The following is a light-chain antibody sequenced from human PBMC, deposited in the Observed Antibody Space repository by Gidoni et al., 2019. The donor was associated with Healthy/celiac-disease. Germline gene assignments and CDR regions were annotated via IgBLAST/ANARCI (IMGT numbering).Light chain of an antibody. CDR2: KAS. Sequence: DIQMTQSTSTLSASAGDRVTITCRASQSISSWLAWYQQKPGKASKLLIYKASSLESGVPSRFSGSGSGTEFTLTISSLQPDDFATYYCQQYNSYSPETFGQGTKVEIK. CDR1: QSISSW. CDR3: QQYNSYSPET. J-gene: IGKJ1*01. V-gene: IGKV1-5*03.